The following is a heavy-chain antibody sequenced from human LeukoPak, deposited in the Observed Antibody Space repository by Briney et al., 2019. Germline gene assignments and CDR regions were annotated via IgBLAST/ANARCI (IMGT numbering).Heavy chain of an antibody. CDR2: ISNSGSII. J-gene: IGHJ4*02. CDR3: ARAVSADTAMVYFDY. D-gene: IGHD5-18*01. Sequence: GVSLRLSCAASGFTFSGYAMSWVRQAPGKGLEWVSYISNSGSIIYYADSVKGRFTVSRDNAKDSLYLQMNSLRAEDTAVYYCARAVSADTAMVYFDYWGQGTLVTVSS. CDR1: GFTFSGYA. V-gene: IGHV3-11*01.